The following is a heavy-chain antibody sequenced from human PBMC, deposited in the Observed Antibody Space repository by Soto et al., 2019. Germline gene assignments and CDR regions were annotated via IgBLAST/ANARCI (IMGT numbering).Heavy chain of an antibody. CDR3: ARGIVVVPAAISWFDP. J-gene: IGHJ5*02. D-gene: IGHD2-2*01. CDR1: GFTFSSYS. V-gene: IGHV3-21*01. CDR2: ISSSSSYI. Sequence: GGSLRLSCAASGFTFSSYSMNWVRQAPGKGLEWVSSISSSSSYIYYADSVKGRFTISRDNAKNSLYLQMNSLRAEDTAVYYCARGIVVVPAAISWFDPWGQGT.